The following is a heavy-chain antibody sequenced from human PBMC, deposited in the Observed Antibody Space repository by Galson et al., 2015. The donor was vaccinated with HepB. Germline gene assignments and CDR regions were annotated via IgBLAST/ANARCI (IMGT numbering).Heavy chain of an antibody. CDR3: ARMQRNDY. CDR2: ISSSSTI. J-gene: IGHJ4*02. D-gene: IGHD6-25*01. Sequence: SLRLSCAASGFTFSSYSMDWVRQAPGKGLEWVSYISSSSTIYYADSVKGRFTISRDNAKNSLYLQMNSLRDEDTAVYYCARMQRNDYWGQGTLVTVSS. CDR1: GFTFSSYS. V-gene: IGHV3-48*02.